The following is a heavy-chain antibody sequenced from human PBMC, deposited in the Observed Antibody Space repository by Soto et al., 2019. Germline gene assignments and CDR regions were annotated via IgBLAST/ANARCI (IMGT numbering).Heavy chain of an antibody. CDR3: ARDRTTGGYYYYYMDV. D-gene: IGHD3-16*01. CDR1: GFTFSSYW. CDR2: IKQDGSEK. J-gene: IGHJ6*03. Sequence: PGGSLRLSCAASGFTFSSYWMSWVRQAPGKGLEWVANIKQDGSEKYYVDSVKGRFTISRDNAKKSLYLQMNSLRAEDTAVYHCARDRTTGGYYYYYMDVWGKGATVTVSS. V-gene: IGHV3-7*01.